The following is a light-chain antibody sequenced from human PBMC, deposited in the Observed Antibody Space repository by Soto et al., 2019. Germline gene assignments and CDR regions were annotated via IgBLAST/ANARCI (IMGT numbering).Light chain of an antibody. CDR2: DVS. Sequence: QSLLTQPRSVSGCPGQSVTISCTGPTIDVDSSNYVSWYQQHPGKAPKLMIYDVSERPSGVPDRFSGSKSGSTASLTISGLQAEDEADYYCCSYATAFYVFGSGTKVTVL. CDR3: CSYATAFYV. J-gene: IGLJ1*01. CDR1: TIDVDSSNY. V-gene: IGLV2-11*01.